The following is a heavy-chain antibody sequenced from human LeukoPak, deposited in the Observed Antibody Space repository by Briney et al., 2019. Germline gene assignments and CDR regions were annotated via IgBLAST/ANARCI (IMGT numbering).Heavy chain of an antibody. Sequence: PGGSLRLSCVASGFTFRSYAMSWVRQAPGKGLEWVSAISGSGGSTYDADSVKGRFTISRDNSKNTLYLQMNSLRVEDTAVYYCAKPSSGYTSFHIWGQGTMVTVSS. V-gene: IGHV3-23*01. CDR3: AKPSSGYTSFHI. CDR1: GFTFRSYA. J-gene: IGHJ3*02. CDR2: ISGSGGST. D-gene: IGHD3-22*01.